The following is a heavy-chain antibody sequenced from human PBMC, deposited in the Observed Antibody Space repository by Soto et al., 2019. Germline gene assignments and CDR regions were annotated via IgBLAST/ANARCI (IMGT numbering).Heavy chain of an antibody. V-gene: IGHV3-74*01. D-gene: IGHD2-2*01. Sequence: PGGSMRLSCSASGRTISRHWMHWVRRAPGKGLVWVSRINVDGSRSNYADAVKGRFTISRDNAKNMLYLQMNSLRAEDTAVYYCAREVAPAALPPSSLMDLWGQGTTVTVSS. CDR2: INVDGSRS. CDR1: GRTISRHW. J-gene: IGHJ6*02. CDR3: AREVAPAALPPSSLMDL.